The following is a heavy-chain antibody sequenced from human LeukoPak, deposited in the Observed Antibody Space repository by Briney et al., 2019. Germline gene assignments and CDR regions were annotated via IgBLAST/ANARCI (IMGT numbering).Heavy chain of an antibody. V-gene: IGHV4-59*12. CDR1: GGSISSYY. Sequence: TPSETLSLTCTVSGGSISSYYWSWIRQPPGKGLEWIGYIYYSGSTNYNPSLKSRVTISVDTSKNQFSLKLYSVTAADTAVYYCARGGYSTGWSFFEYWGQGPLVTVSS. J-gene: IGHJ4*02. CDR3: ARGGYSTGWSFFEY. CDR2: IYYSGST. D-gene: IGHD6-19*01.